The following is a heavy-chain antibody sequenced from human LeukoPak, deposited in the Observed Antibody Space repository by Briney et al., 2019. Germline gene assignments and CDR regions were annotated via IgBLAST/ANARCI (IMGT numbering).Heavy chain of an antibody. CDR3: ARDQGITGTKATRAAYDY. CDR2: ISSSSSTI. J-gene: IGHJ4*02. V-gene: IGHV3-11*04. CDR1: GFTFSDYY. D-gene: IGHD1/OR15-1a*01. Sequence: GGSLRLSCAASGFTFSDYYMSWIRQAPGKGLEWVSYISSSSSTIYYADSVKGRFTISRDNAKNSLYLQMNSLRAEDTAVYYCARDQGITGTKATRAAYDYWGQGTLVTVSS.